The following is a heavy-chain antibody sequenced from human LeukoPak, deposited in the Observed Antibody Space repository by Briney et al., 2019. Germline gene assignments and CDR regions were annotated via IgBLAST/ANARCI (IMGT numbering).Heavy chain of an antibody. J-gene: IGHJ6*04. CDR3: ARPREYSGSGYYFAVDV. CDR1: GFTFSNYG. Sequence: GGSLRLSCAASGFTFSNYGMHWVRQAPGKGLEWVAFISYDENTKYYAESVKGRFTISRDNSKNTLYLQMNSLRAEDTAVYYCARPREYSGSGYYFAVDVWGKGTTVTVSS. D-gene: IGHD3-10*01. V-gene: IGHV3-30*03. CDR2: ISYDENTK.